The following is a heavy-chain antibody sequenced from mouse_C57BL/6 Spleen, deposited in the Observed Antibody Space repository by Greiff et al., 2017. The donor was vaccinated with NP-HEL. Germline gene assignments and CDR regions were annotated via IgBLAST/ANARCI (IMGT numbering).Heavy chain of an antibody. J-gene: IGHJ1*03. CDR2: IYWDDDK. V-gene: IGHV8-12*01. D-gene: IGHD1-1*01. Sequence: QVQLKESGPGILQSSQTLSLTCSFSGFSLSTSGMGVSWIRQPSGKGLEWLAHIYWDDDKRYNPSLKSRLTISKDTSRNQVFLKITSVDTADTATYYCARSDNYGTDWYFDVWGTGTTVTVSS. CDR1: GFSLSTSGMG. CDR3: ARSDNYGTDWYFDV.